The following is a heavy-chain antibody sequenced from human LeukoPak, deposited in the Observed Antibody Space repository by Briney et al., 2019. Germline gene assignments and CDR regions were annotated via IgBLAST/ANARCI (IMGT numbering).Heavy chain of an antibody. CDR1: GFSFSSSA. D-gene: IGHD1-26*01. CDR2: ITSGSSYI. J-gene: IGHJ6*03. V-gene: IGHV3-21*01. Sequence: GGSLRLSCAASGFSFSSSAMHWVRQAPGKGLEWVSSITSGSSYIYYADSVKGRFTISRDNAKNSLYLQMNSLRAEDTAVYYCARDPYSGSYGNYYYYFMDVWGKGTTVTISS. CDR3: ARDPYSGSYGNYYYYFMDV.